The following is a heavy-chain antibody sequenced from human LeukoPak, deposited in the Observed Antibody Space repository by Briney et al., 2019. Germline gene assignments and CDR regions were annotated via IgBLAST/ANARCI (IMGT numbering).Heavy chain of an antibody. CDR3: ARAPGDGYNWFDP. CDR2: ISYDGSNK. V-gene: IGHV3-30-3*01. CDR1: GFTFSSYA. Sequence: GGSLRLSCAASGFTFSSYAMHWVRQAPGKGLEWVAVISYDGSNKYYADSVKGRFTISRDNSKNTLYLQMNSLRAEDTAVYYCARAPGDGYNWFDPWGQGTLVTVSS. J-gene: IGHJ5*02. D-gene: IGHD5-24*01.